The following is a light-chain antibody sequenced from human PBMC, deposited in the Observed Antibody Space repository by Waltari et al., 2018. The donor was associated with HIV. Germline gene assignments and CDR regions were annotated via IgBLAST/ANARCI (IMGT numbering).Light chain of an antibody. J-gene: IGKJ5*01. CDR3: QQRSNWPPSIT. CDR1: QSMSNF. V-gene: IGKV3-11*01. Sequence: DIVLTQSPATLSLSPGERATLSCRASQSMSNFLAWYPQKPGQAPRLLMYDASNRATGIPGRFSGSGSGTDFTLTISSLEPEDFAVYYCQQRSNWPPSITFGQGTRLEI. CDR2: DAS.